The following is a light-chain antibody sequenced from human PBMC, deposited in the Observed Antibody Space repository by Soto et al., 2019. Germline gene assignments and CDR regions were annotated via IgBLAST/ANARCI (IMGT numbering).Light chain of an antibody. V-gene: IGKV1-5*01. CDR2: DAS. CDR1: QRIRSR. Sequence: IQMTQCPSTLCASVGDRVTITCRASQRIRSRLAWFQQKPGKAPKLLIYDASSLESGVPQRFSGSGSGTEFTLTISSLKTDDFSTYYCQQYHSYWTFGQGTKVDIK. J-gene: IGKJ1*01. CDR3: QQYHSYWT.